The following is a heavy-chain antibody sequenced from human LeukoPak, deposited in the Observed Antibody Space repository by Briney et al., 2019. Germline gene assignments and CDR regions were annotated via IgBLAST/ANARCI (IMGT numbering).Heavy chain of an antibody. CDR3: ARETYSYGCPFDY. V-gene: IGHV3-48*03. J-gene: IGHJ4*02. CDR1: GFTFSSYE. Sequence: GGSLRLSCAASGFTFSSYEMNWVRQAPGKGLEWVSYITNSGSTIYYADSVKGRFTISRDNAKNSLYLQMNSLRAEDTAVYYCARETYSYGCPFDYWGQGTLVTVSS. CDR2: ITNSGSTI. D-gene: IGHD5-18*01.